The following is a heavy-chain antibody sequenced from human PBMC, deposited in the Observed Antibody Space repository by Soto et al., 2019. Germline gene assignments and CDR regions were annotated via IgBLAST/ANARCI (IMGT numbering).Heavy chain of an antibody. CDR2: ISGSGGST. CDR1: GFTFSSYA. V-gene: IGHV3-23*01. D-gene: IGHD2-15*01. CDR3: AKGPPGYCSGGSCCIDP. J-gene: IGHJ5*02. Sequence: PGGSLRLSCAASGFTFSSYAMSWVRQAPGKGLEWVSAISGSGGSTYYADSVKGRFTIARDNSKNTLYLQMTSLRAEDTAVYYCAKGPPGYCSGGSCCIDPWGQGTLVTVSS.